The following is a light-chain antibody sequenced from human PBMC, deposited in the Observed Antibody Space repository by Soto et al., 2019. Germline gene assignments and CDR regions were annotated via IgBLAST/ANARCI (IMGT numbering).Light chain of an antibody. CDR1: SANIGNNY. J-gene: IGLJ1*01. Sequence: QSVLTQPPSASGTPGQRVTISCSGRSANIGNNYVCWYQQLPGTAPKLLIYSNNQRPSGVPDRFSGSKSGTSASLAISRLRSEDEADYYCVSWDDSLSGLVFGTGTKLTVL. CDR2: SNN. V-gene: IGLV1-47*02. CDR3: VSWDDSLSGLV.